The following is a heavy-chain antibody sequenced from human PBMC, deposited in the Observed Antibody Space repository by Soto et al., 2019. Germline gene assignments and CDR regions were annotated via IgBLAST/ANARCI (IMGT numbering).Heavy chain of an antibody. D-gene: IGHD6-19*01. CDR2: INPDNGST. Sequence: QVQLVQSGAEVKKPGASVKISCKTSGDTFTSYYLQWVRQAPGRGLEWMGIINPDNGSTNYAQKLRGRVTXXRXTXXSTVYGGMTSLRSEDTAVYYCARGLGVGSGLRLQHWGQGTLVTVSS. V-gene: IGHV1-46*04. CDR1: GDTFTSYY. J-gene: IGHJ1*01. CDR3: ARGLGVGSGLRLQH.